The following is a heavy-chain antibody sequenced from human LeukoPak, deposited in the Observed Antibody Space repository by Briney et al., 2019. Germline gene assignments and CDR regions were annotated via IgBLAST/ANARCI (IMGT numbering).Heavy chain of an antibody. D-gene: IGHD4-17*01. CDR3: ARGFRSVTTWGYFDY. J-gene: IGHJ4*02. CDR1: GFIFSNYA. V-gene: IGHV3-23*01. CDR2: ISSRGDST. Sequence: GGSLILSCAASGFIFSNYAMSWVRQVPGRGLEWVSTISSRGDSTYVADSVKGRFTISRDNSRNTLSLQMNSLRVDDTAVYYCARGFRSVTTWGYFDYWGQGALVTVSS.